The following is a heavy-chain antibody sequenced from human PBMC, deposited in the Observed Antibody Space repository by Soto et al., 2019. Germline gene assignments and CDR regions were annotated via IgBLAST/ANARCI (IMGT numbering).Heavy chain of an antibody. V-gene: IGHV3-13*01. CDR1: GFSVNSSD. D-gene: IGHD1-7*01. J-gene: IGHJ4*02. Sequence: GGSLRLSCATSGFSVNSSDMHWVRQVTGKGLEWVSGITIAGDTYYPDSVKGRFTISRENARNSLFLQMNSLRVGDTAVYYCASARHLAGITASFFDYWGQGALVTVSS. CDR2: ITIAGDT. CDR3: ASARHLAGITASFFDY.